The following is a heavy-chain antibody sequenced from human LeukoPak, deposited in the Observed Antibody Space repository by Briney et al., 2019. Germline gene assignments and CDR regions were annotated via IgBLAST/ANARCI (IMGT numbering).Heavy chain of an antibody. V-gene: IGHV3-30*03. CDR1: GFTFSSYG. J-gene: IGHJ4*02. CDR2: ISYDGSNK. D-gene: IGHD3-16*01. CDR3: AGGLYYFDY. Sequence: GGSLRLSCAASGFTFSSYGMHWVRQAPGKGLEWVAVISYDGSNKYYADSVKGRFTISRDNSKNTLYLQMNSLRAEDTAFYYCAGGLYYFDYWGQGTLVTVSS.